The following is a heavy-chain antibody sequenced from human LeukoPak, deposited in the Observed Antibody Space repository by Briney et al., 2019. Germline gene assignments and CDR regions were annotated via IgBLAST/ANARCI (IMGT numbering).Heavy chain of an antibody. V-gene: IGHV4-39*01. Sequence: SETLSLTCTVSGGSISSSSYYWGWIRQPPGNGLEWIGSIYYSGSTYYNPSLKSRVTISVDTSKNQFSLKLSSVTAADTAVYYCARHGRTVRVNWYFDLWGRGTLVTVSS. CDR2: IYYSGST. J-gene: IGHJ2*01. CDR3: ARHGRTVRVNWYFDL. CDR1: GGSISSSSYY. D-gene: IGHD3-10*01.